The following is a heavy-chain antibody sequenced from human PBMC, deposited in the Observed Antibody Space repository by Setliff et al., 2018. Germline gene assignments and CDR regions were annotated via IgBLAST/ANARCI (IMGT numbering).Heavy chain of an antibody. J-gene: IGHJ6*03. D-gene: IGHD1-26*01. CDR1: GFTVSSNY. V-gene: IGHV3-66*02. Sequence: PGGSLRLSCAASGFTVSSNYMTWVRQAPGKGLEWVSLIYSDGSAYYADSVKGRFTISRDNSENTLYLQMNSLRAEDTAVYYCARDREVVGSTRGTYYHYYHMDAWGKGTTVTVSS. CDR3: ARDREVVGSTRGTYYHYYHMDA. CDR2: IYSDGSA.